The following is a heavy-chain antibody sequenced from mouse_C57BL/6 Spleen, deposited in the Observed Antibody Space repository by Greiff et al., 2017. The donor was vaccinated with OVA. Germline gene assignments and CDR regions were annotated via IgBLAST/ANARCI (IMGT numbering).Heavy chain of an antibody. V-gene: IGHV1-55*01. CDR2: IYPGSGST. J-gene: IGHJ2*01. CDR3: ASPHYDYDAGYYFDY. D-gene: IGHD2-4*01. Sequence: QVHVKQPGAELVKPGASVKMSCKASGYTFTSYWITWVKQRPGQGLEWIGDIYPGSGSTNYNEKFKSKATLTVDTSSSTAYMQLRSLTSEDSAVYYGASPHYDYDAGYYFDYWGQGTTLTVSS. CDR1: GYTFTSYW.